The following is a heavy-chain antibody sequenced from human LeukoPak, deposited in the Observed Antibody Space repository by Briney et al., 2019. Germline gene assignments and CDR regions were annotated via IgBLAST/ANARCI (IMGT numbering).Heavy chain of an antibody. D-gene: IGHD6-19*01. V-gene: IGHV1-8*02. CDR1: GYTFTSYG. CDR3: ARPAMYSSTHYWFDP. CDR2: MNPNSGNT. J-gene: IGHJ5*02. Sequence: GASVKVSCKASGYTFTSYGISWVRQAPGQGLEWMGWMNPNSGNTGYAQKFQGRVTMTRNTSISTAYMELSSLRSEDTAVYYCARPAMYSSTHYWFDPWGQGTLVTVSS.